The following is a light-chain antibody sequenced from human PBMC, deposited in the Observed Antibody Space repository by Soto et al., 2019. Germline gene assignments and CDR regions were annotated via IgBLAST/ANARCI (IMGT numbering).Light chain of an antibody. Sequence: QSVLTQPASVSGSPGQSITISCTGTTSDVGGYNYVCWYQQHPGKAPKLMIYEVSNRPSGVSTRFSGSKSGNTASLTISGLQAEDEADYYCSSYPSSSTLYVFGTGTKVTVL. CDR3: SSYPSSSTLYV. V-gene: IGLV2-14*01. CDR2: EVS. J-gene: IGLJ1*01. CDR1: TSDVGGYNY.